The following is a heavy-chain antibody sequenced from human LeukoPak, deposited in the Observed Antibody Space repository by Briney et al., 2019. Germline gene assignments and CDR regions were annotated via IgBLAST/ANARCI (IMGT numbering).Heavy chain of an antibody. Sequence: SETLSLTRAVSLDSLSSYYWSWMRQPPGKGLECVGDIYYRGNTNYSTYIKSRVTIAVDTSKHQFSLKLSSVTAADTAVYYCARHGRYSYGFGHDQEYYFDVWGQGTLVTVSS. D-gene: IGHD5-18*01. CDR1: LDSLSSYY. J-gene: IGHJ4*02. CDR2: IYYRGNT. V-gene: IGHV4-59*08. CDR3: ARHGRYSYGFGHDQEYYFDV.